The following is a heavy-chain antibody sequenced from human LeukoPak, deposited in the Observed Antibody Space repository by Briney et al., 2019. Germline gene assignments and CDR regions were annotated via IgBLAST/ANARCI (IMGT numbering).Heavy chain of an antibody. CDR3: AREGEIGYDLSDY. V-gene: IGHV1-46*01. D-gene: IGHD5-12*01. Sequence: GSVKVSCKASGYTFTNYYMNWVRQAPGQGLEWMGIINPSGGSTSYAQKFQGRVTVTRDTSTSTVYMELSSLGSEDTAMYYCAREGEIGYDLSDYWGQGTLVTVSS. J-gene: IGHJ4*01. CDR2: INPSGGST. CDR1: GYTFTNYY.